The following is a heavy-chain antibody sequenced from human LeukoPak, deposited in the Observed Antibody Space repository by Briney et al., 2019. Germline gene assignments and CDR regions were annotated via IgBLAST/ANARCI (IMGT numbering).Heavy chain of an antibody. J-gene: IGHJ4*02. CDR2: ISGGPGTT. CDR3: AKLRPRAPFGDY. V-gene: IGHV3-23*01. CDR1: GFTFSSYA. D-gene: IGHD3-10*01. Sequence: GGSLRLSCAASGFTFSSYAMAWVRQAPGKGLEWVSTISGGPGTTYYADSVKGRFTISRDNSKNTLYLQMNSLRAEDTAVYYCAKLRPRAPFGDYWGQGTLVTVSS.